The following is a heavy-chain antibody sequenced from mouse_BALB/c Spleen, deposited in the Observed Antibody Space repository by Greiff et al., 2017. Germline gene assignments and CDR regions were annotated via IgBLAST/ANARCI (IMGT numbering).Heavy chain of an antibody. V-gene: IGHV1-7*01. CDR3: ATYGKGAFAY. Sequence: LQESGAELAKPGASVKMSCKASGYTFTSYWMHWVKQRPGQGLEWIGYINPSTGYTEYNQKFKDKATLTADKSSSTAYMQLSSLTSEDSAVYYCATYGKGAFAYWGQGTLVTVSA. CDR1: GYTFTSYW. D-gene: IGHD2-1*01. J-gene: IGHJ3*01. CDR2: INPSTGYT.